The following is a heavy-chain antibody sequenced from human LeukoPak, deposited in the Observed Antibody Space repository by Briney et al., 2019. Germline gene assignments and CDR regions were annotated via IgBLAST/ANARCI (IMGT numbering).Heavy chain of an antibody. CDR2: IRGSGGNT. CDR3: ATWGSSGYYYFDH. D-gene: IGHD3-22*01. V-gene: IGHV3-23*01. J-gene: IGHJ4*02. Sequence: GEPLKISCKGSGYSFTSYWIGWVRQAPGRGLEWVSSIRGSGGNTFYADSVKGRFTISRDDSKNTLFLQMSSLRAEDTAVYYCATWGSSGYYYFDHWGQGTLVTVSS. CDR1: GYSFTSYW.